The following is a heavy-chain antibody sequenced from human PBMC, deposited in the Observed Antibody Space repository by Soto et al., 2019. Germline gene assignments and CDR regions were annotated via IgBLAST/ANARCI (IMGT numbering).Heavy chain of an antibody. CDR2: INPNSGNT. Sequence: ASVKVSCKASGYTFTGYYMQWVRQAPGQGLEWMGWINPNSGNTNYAQKFQGWVTMTRDTSMSTAYMELRSLRSDDTAVFYCARNEYCDGGTCYSGWFDPWGQGTLVTVSS. D-gene: IGHD2-15*01. CDR1: GYTFTGYY. V-gene: IGHV1-2*04. J-gene: IGHJ5*02. CDR3: ARNEYCDGGTCYSGWFDP.